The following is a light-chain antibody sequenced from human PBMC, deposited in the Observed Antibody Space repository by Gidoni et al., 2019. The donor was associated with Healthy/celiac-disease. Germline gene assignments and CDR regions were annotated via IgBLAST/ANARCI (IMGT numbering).Light chain of an antibody. CDR1: QSISSY. CDR3: QQSYSTPIT. Sequence: IQMTQSPSSLSASVGDRVTITCRASQSISSYLNWYQQKPGKAPKLLIYAASSLQSGVPSRFSGSGSGTDFTLTISSLQPEDFATYYCQQSYSTPITFGGGTQVEIK. CDR2: AAS. J-gene: IGKJ4*01. V-gene: IGKV1-39*01.